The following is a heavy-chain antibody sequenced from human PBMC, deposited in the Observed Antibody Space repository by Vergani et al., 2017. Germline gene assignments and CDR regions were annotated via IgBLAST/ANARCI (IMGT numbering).Heavy chain of an antibody. V-gene: IGHV5-51*03. D-gene: IGHD4-23*01. J-gene: IGHJ3*01. CDR1: EYSFGNYW. CDR3: ARDNKQLRPRAFDL. Sequence: EVELVQSGPEMRKPGESLKISCKGSEYSFGNYWIGWVRQMPGKGLEWMGIIYPADSDTRYSPSFQGQVTVSADKSISTAFLQWDSLKASDTALYYCARDNKQLRPRAFDLWGQGTMVTVSS. CDR2: IYPADSDT.